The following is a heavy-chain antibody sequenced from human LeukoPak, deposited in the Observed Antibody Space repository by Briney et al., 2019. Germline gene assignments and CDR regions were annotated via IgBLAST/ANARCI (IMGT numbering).Heavy chain of an antibody. CDR3: ARDSRIQLFLAACGMDV. CDR2: ISAYNGNT. Sequence: GASVNVSCKASGYTFTSYGISWVRQAPGQGLEWMGWISAYNGNTNYAQKLQGRVTMTTDTSTSTAYMELRSLRSDDTAVYYCARDSRIQLFLAACGMDVWGQGTTVTVSS. J-gene: IGHJ6*02. CDR1: GYTFTSYG. D-gene: IGHD5-18*01. V-gene: IGHV1-18*01.